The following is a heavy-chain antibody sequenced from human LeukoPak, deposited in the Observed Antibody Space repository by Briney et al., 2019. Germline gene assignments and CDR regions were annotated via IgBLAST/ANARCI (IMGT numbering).Heavy chain of an antibody. D-gene: IGHD1-26*01. CDR1: GFTFSSYW. V-gene: IGHV3-7*01. CDR2: IKQDGSTK. J-gene: IGHJ3*02. CDR3: ATDPPWEDDAFEI. Sequence: PGGSLRLSCAASGFTFSSYWMTWIRQAPGKGLEWVANIKQDGSTKYYVDSVKGRFTISRDNARSSLFPQMNSLRAEDTVIYFCATDPPWEDDAFEIWGRGTMVTVSS.